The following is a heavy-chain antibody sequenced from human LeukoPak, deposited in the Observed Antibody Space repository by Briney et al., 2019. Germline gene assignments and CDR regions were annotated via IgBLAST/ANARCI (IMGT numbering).Heavy chain of an antibody. CDR3: VYSYGYYFDY. CDR1: GGSISSYY. Sequence: SETLSLTCTVSGGSISSYYWSWIRQSPSRGLEWLGRTYYRSKWYNDYAVSVKSRITINPDTSKNQFSLQLNSVTPEDTAVYYCVYSYGYYFDYWGQGTLVTVSS. D-gene: IGHD5-18*01. CDR2: TYYRSKWYN. J-gene: IGHJ4*02. V-gene: IGHV6-1*01.